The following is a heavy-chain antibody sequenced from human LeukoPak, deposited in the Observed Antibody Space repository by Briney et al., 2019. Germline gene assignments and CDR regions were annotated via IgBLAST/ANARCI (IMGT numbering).Heavy chain of an antibody. CDR2: IYYSGST. CDR1: GGSISSGDYY. Sequence: SETLSLTCTVSGGSISSGDYYWSWIRQPPGKGLEWIGYIYYSGSTYYNPSLKSRVTISVDTSKNQFSLKLSSVTAADTAVYYCARIGVYSSSSKASYYYYYMDVWGKGTTVIVSS. CDR3: ARIGVYSSSSKASYYYYYMDV. V-gene: IGHV4-30-4*08. D-gene: IGHD6-13*01. J-gene: IGHJ6*03.